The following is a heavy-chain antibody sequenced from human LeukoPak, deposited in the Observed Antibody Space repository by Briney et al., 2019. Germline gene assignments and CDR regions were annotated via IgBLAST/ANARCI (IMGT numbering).Heavy chain of an antibody. CDR1: GFTFSSYW. Sequence: GGSLRLSCAASGFTFSSYWMHWVRHAPGKGLVWVSCINSDGSSTNYADSVKGRFTISRDNAKTTLYLQMNTLRVEDTAVYSCARALGSGRVYFLGGQGTLVTVSS. J-gene: IGHJ4*02. CDR3: ARALGSGRVYFL. V-gene: IGHV3-74*01. CDR2: INSDGSST. D-gene: IGHD3-10*01.